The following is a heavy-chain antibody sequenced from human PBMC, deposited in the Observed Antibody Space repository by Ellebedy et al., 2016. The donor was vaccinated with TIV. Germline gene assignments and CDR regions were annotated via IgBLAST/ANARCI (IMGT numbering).Heavy chain of an antibody. CDR1: GGSIGAYY. J-gene: IGHJ6*02. CDR2: IYYSGST. D-gene: IGHD3-3*01. V-gene: IGHV4-59*12. CDR3: AREISYYYGMDV. Sequence: MPGGSLRLSCTVSGGSIGAYYWSWIRQPPGKGLEWIGYIYYSGSTYYNPSLKSRVTISVDTSKNQFSLKLSSVTAADTAVFYCAREISYYYGMDVWGQGTTVTVSS.